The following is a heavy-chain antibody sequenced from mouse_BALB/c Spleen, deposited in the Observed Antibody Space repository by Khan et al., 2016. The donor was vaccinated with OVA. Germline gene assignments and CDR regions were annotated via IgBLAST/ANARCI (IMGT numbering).Heavy chain of an antibody. CDR1: GYSFTSHT. D-gene: IGHD2-14*01. Sequence: VQLQESGAELARPGASVKMSCKASGYSFTSHTMPWVKQRPGQGLEWIGYINPRSGYTNYNQKFNDKATLTADKSSSTAYMQLSSLTSEDSAVYYCARRTTGYALDYWGQGTSVTVSS. J-gene: IGHJ4*01. CDR2: INPRSGYT. CDR3: ARRTTGYALDY. V-gene: IGHV1-4*01.